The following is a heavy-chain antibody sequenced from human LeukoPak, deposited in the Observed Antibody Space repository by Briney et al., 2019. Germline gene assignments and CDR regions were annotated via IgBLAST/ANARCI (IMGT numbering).Heavy chain of an antibody. CDR3: ARSGGSGTYYDGTFDY. J-gene: IGHJ4*02. D-gene: IGHD1-26*01. CDR2: IYTSGST. V-gene: IGHV4-4*07. Sequence: PSETLSLTCTVSGGSITSYYWSWIRQPAGKGLEWIGHIYTSGSTNYNPSLKSRVTMSVDTSKNQFSLKVNSVTAADTAVYYCARSGGSGTYYDGTFDYWGQGTLVTVSS. CDR1: GGSITSYY.